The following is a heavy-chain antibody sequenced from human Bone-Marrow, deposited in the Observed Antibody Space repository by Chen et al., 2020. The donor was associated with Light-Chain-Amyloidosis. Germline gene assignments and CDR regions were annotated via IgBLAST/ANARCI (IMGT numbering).Heavy chain of an antibody. J-gene: IGHJ3*02. D-gene: IGHD3-9*01. V-gene: IGHV3-23*04. CDR3: AKDISYDDILPGYPADAFDI. CDR2: LSGSGGSV. Sequence: EVQLVESGGGLLQRGGSLRLSCAASGFAFSSYAMSWVRQAPGKGLEWVSTLSGSGGSVYYGDAVRGRLTISRDNSENALFLQVNSLRAEDTAVYYCAKDISYDDILPGYPADAFDIWGQGTMVTVSS. CDR1: GFAFSSYA.